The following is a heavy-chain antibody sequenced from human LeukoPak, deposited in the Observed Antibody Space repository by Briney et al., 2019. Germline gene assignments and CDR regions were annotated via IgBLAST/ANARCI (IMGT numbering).Heavy chain of an antibody. D-gene: IGHD6-19*01. CDR3: ARPQWLVTMGPWFDP. CDR2: IYYTGST. V-gene: IGHV4-59*01. CDR1: GGSITNDY. Sequence: SETLSLTCAVSGGSITNDYWSWIRQPPGRGLEWIGYIYYTGSTNYNPSLKSRVTISVDTSKNQFSLKLSSVTAADIAVYYCARPQWLVTMGPWFDPWGQGTLVTVSS. J-gene: IGHJ5*02.